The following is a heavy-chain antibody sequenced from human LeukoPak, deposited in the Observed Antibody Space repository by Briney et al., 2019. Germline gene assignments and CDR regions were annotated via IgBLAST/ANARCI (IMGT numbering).Heavy chain of an antibody. CDR1: GGSISSYY. Sequence: SETLSLTCTVSGGSISSYYWSWIRQPAGKGLEWIGRIYTSGSTNYNPSLKSRVTMSVDTPKNQFSLKLSSVTAADTAVYYCARRYYDILTGYYRDYWGQGTLVTVSS. J-gene: IGHJ4*02. V-gene: IGHV4-4*07. CDR2: IYTSGST. CDR3: ARRYYDILTGYYRDY. D-gene: IGHD3-9*01.